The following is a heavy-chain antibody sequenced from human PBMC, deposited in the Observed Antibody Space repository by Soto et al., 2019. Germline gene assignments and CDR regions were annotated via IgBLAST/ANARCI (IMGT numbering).Heavy chain of an antibody. D-gene: IGHD3-22*01. V-gene: IGHV1-69*08. CDR1: GGTFSSYT. J-gene: IGHJ4*02. CDR3: ARERGGDYYDSSGYYCDY. CDR2: IIPILGIA. Sequence: QVQLVQSGAAVKKPGSSVKVSCKASGGTFSSYTISWVRQAPGQGLEWMGRIIPILGIANYAQKFQGRVTITADKSTSTAYMELSSLRSEDTAVYYCARERGGDYYDSSGYYCDYWGQGTLVTVSS.